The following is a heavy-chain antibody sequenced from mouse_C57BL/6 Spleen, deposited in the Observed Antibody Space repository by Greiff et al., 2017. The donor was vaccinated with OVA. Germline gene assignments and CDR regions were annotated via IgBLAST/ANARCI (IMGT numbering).Heavy chain of an antibody. J-gene: IGHJ2*01. CDR2: INPNNGGT. CDR1: GYTFTDYN. D-gene: IGHD1-1*01. CDR3: ARSVTTVVESPFDD. Sequence: EVQLQQSGPELVKPGASVKIPCKASGYTFTDYNMDWVKQSHGKSLEWIGDINPNNGGTIYNQKFKGKATLTVDKSSSTAYMELRSLTSEDTAVYYWARSVTTVVESPFDDWGQGTTLTVSS. V-gene: IGHV1-18*01.